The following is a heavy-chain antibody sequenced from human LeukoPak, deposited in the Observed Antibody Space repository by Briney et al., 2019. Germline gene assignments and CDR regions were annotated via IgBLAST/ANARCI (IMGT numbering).Heavy chain of an antibody. Sequence: SETLSLTCTVSGGSLSSYYWSWIRQPPGKGLEWIGYIYYSGSTNYNPSLKSRVTISVDTSKNQFSLKLSSVTAADTAVYYCARGEWLSPLGYWGQGTLVTVSS. J-gene: IGHJ4*02. CDR1: GGSLSSYY. CDR3: ARGEWLSPLGY. CDR2: IYYSGST. V-gene: IGHV4-59*01. D-gene: IGHD3-3*01.